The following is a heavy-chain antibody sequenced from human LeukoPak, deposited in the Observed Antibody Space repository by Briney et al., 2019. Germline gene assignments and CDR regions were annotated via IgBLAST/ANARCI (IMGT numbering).Heavy chain of an antibody. CDR1: GGSFSTYT. V-gene: IGHV1-69*05. CDR2: IMPMFGAP. CDR3: ASVDRYYFYLDV. J-gene: IGHJ6*03. Sequence: GASMKVSCKASGGSFSTYTITWVRQAPGQGLEWMGGIMPMFGAPSYAQKFQGRVTVTTDESTSTAYMEMRSLRFEDTAIYYCASVDRYYFYLDVWGKGTTVTVSS.